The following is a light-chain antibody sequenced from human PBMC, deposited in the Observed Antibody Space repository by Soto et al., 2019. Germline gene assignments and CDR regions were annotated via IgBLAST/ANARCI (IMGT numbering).Light chain of an antibody. V-gene: IGLV4-69*01. CDR3: QTWGTGIYVV. CDR1: SAYSSYA. CDR2: VNSDGSH. J-gene: IGLJ2*01. Sequence: QSVLTQSPSASASLGASVKLTCTLSSAYSSYAIAWHQQQPEKGPRFLMKVNSDGSHTKGDDIPDRFSGSTSGAEHYLTISSLQSEDEADYSCQTWGTGIYVVFGGGTKVTVL.